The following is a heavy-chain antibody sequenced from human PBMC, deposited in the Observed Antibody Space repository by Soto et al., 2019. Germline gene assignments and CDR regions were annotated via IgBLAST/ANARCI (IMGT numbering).Heavy chain of an antibody. J-gene: IGHJ4*02. Sequence: ASVKVSCKASRCTFSNYAMNWVRQAPEQGPEWMGLISAKNGNTNYAQKFQGRFTMTTDTSTSTAYMELRNLTSDDTAVYYCSRDVCTSRSCYWVDYFDYWGQGTLVTVSS. D-gene: IGHD2-21*01. CDR2: ISAKNGNT. CDR1: RCTFSNYA. CDR3: SRDVCTSRSCYWVDYFDY. V-gene: IGHV1-18*01.